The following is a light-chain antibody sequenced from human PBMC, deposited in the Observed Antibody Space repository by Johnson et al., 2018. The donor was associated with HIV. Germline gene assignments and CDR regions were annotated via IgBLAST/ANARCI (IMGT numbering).Light chain of an antibody. CDR2: KND. Sequence: QSVLTQPPSVSAAPGQKVTISCSGSYSDIGNNFVSWYQQLPGAAPKLLIYKNDQRPSGIPDRFSASKSGTSATLGITGLQTGDEGDYYCGTWHTSLSGGGVFGTGTKVTVL. CDR1: YSDIGNNF. J-gene: IGLJ1*01. V-gene: IGLV1-51*02. CDR3: GTWHTSLSGGGV.